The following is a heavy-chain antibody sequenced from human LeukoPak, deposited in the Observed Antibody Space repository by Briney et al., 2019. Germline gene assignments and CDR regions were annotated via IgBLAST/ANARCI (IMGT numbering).Heavy chain of an antibody. CDR1: GGSISSGHY. CDR3: ARDFTGGNGHDS. Sequence: PSETLSLTCNVSGGSISSGHYWSWIRQHPGKGLEWIGFIYYSGSTYYSPSLKSRVVISVDTSKNQFSLKVNSVTAADTAVYYCARDFTGGNGHDSRGQGTLVTVSS. CDR2: IYYSGST. V-gene: IGHV4-31*03. J-gene: IGHJ4*02. D-gene: IGHD4-23*01.